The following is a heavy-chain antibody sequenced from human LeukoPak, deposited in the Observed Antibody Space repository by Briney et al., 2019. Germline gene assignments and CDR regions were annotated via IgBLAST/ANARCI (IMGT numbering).Heavy chain of an antibody. D-gene: IGHD6-19*01. CDR2: IYGGGST. CDR1: GLSVSSNF. V-gene: IGHV3-53*01. CDR3: ASWPVGWYGEDS. J-gene: IGHJ4*02. Sequence: GGSLRLSCAATGLSVSSNFMSWVRQAPGKGLEWVSVIYGGGSTYYADSVKGRFTISRDTPKNTLYLQMNSLRVEDTAVYYCASWPVGWYGEDSWGQGTLVAVSS.